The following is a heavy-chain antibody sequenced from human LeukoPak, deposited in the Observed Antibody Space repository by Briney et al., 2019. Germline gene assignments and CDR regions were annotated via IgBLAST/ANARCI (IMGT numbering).Heavy chain of an antibody. D-gene: IGHD3-16*02. J-gene: IGHJ4*02. CDR2: IFGGGST. CDR1: GVTVSGNY. CDR3: ARELSAGATIDY. V-gene: IGHV3-66*02. Sequence: GGPLRLSCAASGVTVSGNYMSWLRQAPGKGLEWVSVIFGGGSTYYADSVKGRFTISRDNYKNTVYLQMTSLRADDAAIYYCARELSAGATIDYWGPGTLVIVSS.